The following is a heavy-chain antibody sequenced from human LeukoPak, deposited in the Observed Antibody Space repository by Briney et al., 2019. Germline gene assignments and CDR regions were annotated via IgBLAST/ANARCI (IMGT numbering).Heavy chain of an antibody. J-gene: IGHJ4*02. CDR3: ARLYLPATRFDY. CDR2: IYHIGRT. Sequence: SETLSLTCTVSGYSISSGYYWGWIGQPPGKGLEWIGSIYHIGRTFYNPPLKSRVTLSVDTSKNQFSMRLTSVTAADTAVYYCARLYLPATRFDYWGQGTLVTVSS. D-gene: IGHD5-24*01. V-gene: IGHV4-38-2*02. CDR1: GYSISSGYY.